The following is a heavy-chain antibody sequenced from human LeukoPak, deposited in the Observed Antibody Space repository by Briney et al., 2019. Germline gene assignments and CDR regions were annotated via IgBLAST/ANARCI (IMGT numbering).Heavy chain of an antibody. J-gene: IGHJ4*02. CDR2: IYYSGST. D-gene: IGHD2-2*01. CDR3: ASENCSGTSCSSSDY. V-gene: IGHV4-39*01. Sequence: SETLSLTCTVSGGSISSSSYYWGWIRQPPGKGLEWIGSIYYSGSTYYNPSLKSRVTISVDTSKNQFSLRPSSVTAADTAVYYCASENCSGTSCSSSDYWGQGTLVTVSS. CDR1: GGSISSSSYY.